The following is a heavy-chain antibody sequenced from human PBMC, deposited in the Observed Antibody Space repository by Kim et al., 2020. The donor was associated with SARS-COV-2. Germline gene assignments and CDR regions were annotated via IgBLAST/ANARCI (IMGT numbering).Heavy chain of an antibody. D-gene: IGHD3-16*02. V-gene: IGHV3-30*07. CDR3: ARDCFWGRSYRSYYYYGMDV. Sequence: RFTISRDNSKNTLYLQMNSLRAEDTAVYYCARDCFWGRSYRSYYYYGMDVWGQGTTVTVSS. J-gene: IGHJ6*02.